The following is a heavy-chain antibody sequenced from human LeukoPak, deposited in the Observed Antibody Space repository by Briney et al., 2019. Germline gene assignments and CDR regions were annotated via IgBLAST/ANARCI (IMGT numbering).Heavy chain of an antibody. CDR2: MSASGDT. J-gene: IGHJ4*02. CDR3: ARRAGGYSHPYDY. D-gene: IGHD4-23*01. Sequence: PGGSLRLSCAASGFSFSSYDMTWVRQAPGKGLEWVSGMSASGDTYYADSVKGRFTISRDNSKNTLYLQMNSLRAEDTAVYYCARRAGGYSHPYDYWGQGTLVTVSS. CDR1: GFSFSSYD. V-gene: IGHV3-23*01.